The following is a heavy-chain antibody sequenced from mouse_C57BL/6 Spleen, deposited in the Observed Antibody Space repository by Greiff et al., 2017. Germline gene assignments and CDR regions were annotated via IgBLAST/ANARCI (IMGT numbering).Heavy chain of an antibody. CDR3: TRWLPLDY. CDR1: GYTFTDYE. D-gene: IGHD2-2*01. J-gene: IGHJ2*01. Sequence: VKLVESGAELVRPGASVTLSCKASGYTFTDYEMHWVKQTPVHGLEWIGAIDPETGGTAYNQKFKGKAILTADKSSSTAYMELRSLTSEDSAVYYCTRWLPLDYWGQGTTLTVSA. V-gene: IGHV1-15*01. CDR2: IDPETGGT.